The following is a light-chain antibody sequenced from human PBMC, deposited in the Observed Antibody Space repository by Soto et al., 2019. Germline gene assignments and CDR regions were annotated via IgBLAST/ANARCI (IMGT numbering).Light chain of an antibody. CDR3: SSYTSSSPPYV. CDR1: SSDVGGYNY. Sequence: QSVLTQPASVSGSPGQSITISCTGTSSDVGGYNYVSWYQQHPVKAPKLMIYDVTNRPSGVSDRFSGSKSGNTASLTISGLQAEDDADYYCSSYTSSSPPYVFGTGTKRTVL. CDR2: DVT. J-gene: IGLJ1*01. V-gene: IGLV2-14*01.